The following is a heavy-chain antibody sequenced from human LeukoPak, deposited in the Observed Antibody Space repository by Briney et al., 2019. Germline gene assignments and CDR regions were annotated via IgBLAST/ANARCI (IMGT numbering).Heavy chain of an antibody. CDR2: VYHTGST. CDR3: ARGFASGWYSRYDP. D-gene: IGHD6-19*01. Sequence: SETLSLTCSVSGDPFTRGSYYWSWLRQPPGKELEWIGYVYHTGSTNYNPSLKSRVTISVDTSKNEFSLMMTSVTAADTAVYYCARGFASGWYSRYDPWGQGTLVTVSS. J-gene: IGHJ5*02. V-gene: IGHV4-61*01. CDR1: GDPFTRGSYY.